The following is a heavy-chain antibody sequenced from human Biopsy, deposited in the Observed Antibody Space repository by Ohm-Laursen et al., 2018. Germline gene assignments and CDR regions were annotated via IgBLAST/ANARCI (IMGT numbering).Heavy chain of an antibody. CDR2: INHSGRT. J-gene: IGHJ6*02. CDR1: GFTFSSYA. Sequence: LRLSCTASGFTFSSYAMSWIRQTPGKGLEWIGEINHSGRTNYNPSLKSRVTISVDTSKNQFSLKVRSVTAADAAVYYCVRGVDYYDPYHYYALDVWGQGTTVTV. D-gene: IGHD3-22*01. CDR3: VRGVDYYDPYHYYALDV. V-gene: IGHV4-34*01.